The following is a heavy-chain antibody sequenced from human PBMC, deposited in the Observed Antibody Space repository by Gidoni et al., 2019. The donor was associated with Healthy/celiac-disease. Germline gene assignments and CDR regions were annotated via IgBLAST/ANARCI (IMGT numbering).Heavy chain of an antibody. CDR1: RLTLISNY. CDR2: IYSGCST. Sequence: DVQLVESGGGVVQPGGSLRRSCAASRLTLISNYMSWVRQAPGKGLEWVSVIYSGCSTYYADSVKGRFTISRHNSKNTLYLQMNSLRAEDTAVDYCARQYYYDSSGYYYFDYWGQGTLVTVSS. J-gene: IGHJ4*02. CDR3: ARQYYYDSSGYYYFDY. D-gene: IGHD3-22*01. V-gene: IGHV3-53*04.